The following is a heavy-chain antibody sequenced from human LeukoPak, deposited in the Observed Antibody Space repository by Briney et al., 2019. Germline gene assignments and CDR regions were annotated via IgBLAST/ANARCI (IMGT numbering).Heavy chain of an antibody. CDR1: GGTFSSYA. Sequence: ASVKVSCKASGGTFSSYALSWVRQAPGQGLEWMGGIIPIFGTANYAQTFQGRVTITADESTSTAYMELSSLRSEDTAVYYCARDGAVDYYGSGSYYNVFDYWGQGTLVTVSS. V-gene: IGHV1-69*13. J-gene: IGHJ4*02. CDR3: ARDGAVDYYGSGSYYNVFDY. D-gene: IGHD3-10*01. CDR2: IIPIFGTA.